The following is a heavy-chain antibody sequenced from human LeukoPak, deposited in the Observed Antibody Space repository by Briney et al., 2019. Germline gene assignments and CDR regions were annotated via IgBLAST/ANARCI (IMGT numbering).Heavy chain of an antibody. J-gene: IGHJ3*02. V-gene: IGHV5-51*01. CDR2: IYHGDSDP. CDR1: EYSSTTHW. Sequence: GESLKISCKGSEYSSTTHWIGWVRQMPGKGLELMGIIYHGDSDPRYGPSFQGQVTISADESFSTAYLQWSSLKSSDSAIYYCATSSTQVAAVGSDAFDIWGQGTLVTVSS. CDR3: ATSSTQVAAVGSDAFDI. D-gene: IGHD6-13*01.